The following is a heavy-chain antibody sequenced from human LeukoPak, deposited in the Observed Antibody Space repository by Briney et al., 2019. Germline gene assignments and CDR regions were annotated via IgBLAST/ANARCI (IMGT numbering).Heavy chain of an antibody. Sequence: GGSLRLSCAASGFTVSSNYMSWVRQAPGKGLEWVSVIYSGGSTYYADSVKGRFTISRDNSKNTLYLQMNSLRAEDTAVYYCARGFNDFWSGSQLEYWGQGTLVTVSS. J-gene: IGHJ4*02. D-gene: IGHD3-3*01. CDR3: ARGFNDFWSGSQLEY. V-gene: IGHV3-66*01. CDR1: GFTVSSNY. CDR2: IYSGGST.